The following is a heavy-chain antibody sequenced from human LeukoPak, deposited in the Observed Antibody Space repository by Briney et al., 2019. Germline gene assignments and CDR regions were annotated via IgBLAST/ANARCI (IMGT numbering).Heavy chain of an antibody. Sequence: GGSLRLPCAASGFTFDDYAMHWVRQAPGKGLEWVSGISWNSGSIGYADSVKGRFTISRDNAKNSLYLQMNSLRAEDTALYYCAKDRAMVRGVMISDWGQGTLVTVSS. CDR2: ISWNSGSI. CDR3: AKDRAMVRGVMISD. V-gene: IGHV3-9*01. J-gene: IGHJ4*02. CDR1: GFTFDDYA. D-gene: IGHD3-10*01.